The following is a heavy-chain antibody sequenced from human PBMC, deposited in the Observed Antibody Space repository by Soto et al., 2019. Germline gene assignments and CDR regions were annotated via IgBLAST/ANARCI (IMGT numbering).Heavy chain of an antibody. CDR1: GYTFTGYY. Sequence: ASVKVSCKASGYTFTGYYMHWVRQAPGQGLEWMGWINPNSGGTNYAQKFQGWVTMTRDTSISSAYMELSRLRSDDTAVYYCARGLLLEPLGGYGMDVWGQGTTVTVS. J-gene: IGHJ6*02. D-gene: IGHD1-1*01. V-gene: IGHV1-2*04. CDR3: ARGLLLEPLGGYGMDV. CDR2: INPNSGGT.